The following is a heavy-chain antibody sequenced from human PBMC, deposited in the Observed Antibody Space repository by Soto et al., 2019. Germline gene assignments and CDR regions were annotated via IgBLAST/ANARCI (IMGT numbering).Heavy chain of an antibody. J-gene: IGHJ4*02. CDR3: ARVIAVAGTRRARDFDY. CDR2: IYWDDDK. Sequence: QITLKESGPTLVKPTQTLTLTCTFSGLSLTTTAVGVGWIRQPPGKALAWLALIYWDDDKRYSPSLKSRLTIPKETSKNQVVLTMSNMDPVDTATYYCARVIAVAGTRRARDFDYWGQGTLVTVSS. D-gene: IGHD6-19*01. CDR1: GLSLTTTAVG. V-gene: IGHV2-5*02.